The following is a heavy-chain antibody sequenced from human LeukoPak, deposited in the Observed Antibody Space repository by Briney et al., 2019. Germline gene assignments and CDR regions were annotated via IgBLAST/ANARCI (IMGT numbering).Heavy chain of an antibody. CDR1: GFTFSSYS. D-gene: IGHD3-22*01. J-gene: IGHJ4*02. Sequence: GGSLRLSCAASGFTFSSYSMNWVRQAPGKGLEWVSSISSSSSYIYYADSVKGRFTISRDNAKNSLYLQMNSLRAEDTAVYYCARSLGASMIVVVVFDYWGQGTLVTVSS. V-gene: IGHV3-21*01. CDR3: ARSLGASMIVVVVFDY. CDR2: ISSSSSYI.